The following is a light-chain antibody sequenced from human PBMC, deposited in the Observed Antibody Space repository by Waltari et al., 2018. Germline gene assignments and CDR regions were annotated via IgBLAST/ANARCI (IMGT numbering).Light chain of an antibody. CDR1: TGIGGNSDF. CDR2: EVI. Sequence: QPALTQPASVSGAPGQSIPISCSAVTGIGGNSDFHPWYQHHPGKVPKLLIYEVIKRPPDISDRFTGSKSGNTASLSISGLQADDEADYYCCSYVQKDIWLFGRGTKVTVL. J-gene: IGLJ3*02. CDR3: CSYVQKDIWL. V-gene: IGLV2-23*02.